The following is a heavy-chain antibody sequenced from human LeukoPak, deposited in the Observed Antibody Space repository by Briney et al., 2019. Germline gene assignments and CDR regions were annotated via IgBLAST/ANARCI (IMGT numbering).Heavy chain of an antibody. CDR3: AKDGGSSGWYFDY. CDR2: ISYDGSNK. D-gene: IGHD6-19*01. CDR1: GFTFSSYG. V-gene: IGHV3-30*18. Sequence: GRSLRLSCAASGFTFSSYGMHWVRQAPGKGLEWVAVISYDGSNKYYADSVKGRFTISRDNSKNTLYLQMNILRAEDTAVYYCAKDGGSSGWYFDYWGQGTLVTVSS. J-gene: IGHJ4*02.